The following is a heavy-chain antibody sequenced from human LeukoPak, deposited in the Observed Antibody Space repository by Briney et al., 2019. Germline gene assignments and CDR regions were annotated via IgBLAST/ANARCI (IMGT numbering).Heavy chain of an antibody. CDR1: GFTFSSYS. CDR3: ARDKRNYYDSSGYYHY. J-gene: IGHJ4*02. D-gene: IGHD3-22*01. Sequence: GGSLRLSCAASGFTFSSYSMNWVRQAPGKGLEWVSYISSSSSTIYYADSVKGRVTISRDNAKNSLYLQMNSLRAEDTAVYYCARDKRNYYDSSGYYHYWGQGTLVTVSS. V-gene: IGHV3-48*01. CDR2: ISSSSSTI.